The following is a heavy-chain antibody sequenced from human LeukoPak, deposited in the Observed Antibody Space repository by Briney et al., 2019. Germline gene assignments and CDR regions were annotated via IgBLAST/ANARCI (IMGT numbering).Heavy chain of an antibody. CDR2: IYTSGST. V-gene: IGHV4-4*07. Sequence: PSETLSLTCTVSGGSISSYYWSWIRQPAGKGLEWIGRIYTSGSTNYNPSLKSRVTISVDTSKNQFSLKLSSVTAADTAVYYCARGMITFGGVIPFDYWGQGTLVTVSS. J-gene: IGHJ4*02. CDR3: ARGMITFGGVIPFDY. CDR1: GGSISSYY. D-gene: IGHD3-16*02.